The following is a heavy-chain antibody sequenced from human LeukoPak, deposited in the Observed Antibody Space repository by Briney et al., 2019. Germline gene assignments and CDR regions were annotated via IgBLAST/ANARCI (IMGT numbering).Heavy chain of an antibody. CDR2: ISNNADRT. D-gene: IGHD3-16*01. Sequence: GGSLRLSCSASGFTFSSDAMHLVRQAPGKGLEYVSGISNNADRTYYADSVKGRFTISRDNSKNTLYLQMSSLRPEDTAVYYCVKGLVLADDYFDPWGQGTLVTVSS. CDR3: VKGLVLADDYFDP. J-gene: IGHJ5*02. V-gene: IGHV3-64D*09. CDR1: GFTFSSDA.